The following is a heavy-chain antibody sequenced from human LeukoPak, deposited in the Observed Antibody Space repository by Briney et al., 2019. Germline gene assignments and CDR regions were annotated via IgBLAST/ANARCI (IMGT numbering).Heavy chain of an antibody. CDR3: AKDRCTNGVCYFDS. CDR2: ISGSGGSA. D-gene: IGHD2-8*01. CDR1: GFTFSNYA. J-gene: IGHJ4*02. V-gene: IGHV3-23*01. Sequence: HSGRSLRLSCAASGFTFSNYAMDWVRQAPGKGLEWVSGISGSGGSAYYADSVKGRFTISRDSSKNTLFLQMNRLRAEDTAVYYCAKDRCTNGVCYFDSWGQGTLVTVSS.